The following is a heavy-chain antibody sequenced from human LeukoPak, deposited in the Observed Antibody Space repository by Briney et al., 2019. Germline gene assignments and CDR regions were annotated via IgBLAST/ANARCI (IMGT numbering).Heavy chain of an antibody. CDR3: TTEEAGYCSSTSCSPLDY. D-gene: IGHD2-2*01. CDR2: IKSKTDGGTT. Sequence: GGSLRLSCAASGFTFSNAWMSWVRQAPGKGLEWVGRIKSKTDGGTTDYAAPVKGRFTISRDDSKNTLYLQMNSLKTEDTAVYYCTTEEAGYCSSTSCSPLDYWGQGTLVTVSS. J-gene: IGHJ4*02. V-gene: IGHV3-15*01. CDR1: GFTFSNAW.